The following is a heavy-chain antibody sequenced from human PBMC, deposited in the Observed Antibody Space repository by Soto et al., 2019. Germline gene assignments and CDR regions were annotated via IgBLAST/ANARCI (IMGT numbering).Heavy chain of an antibody. Sequence: QVQLVESGGGVVQPGRSLRLSCAASGFTFSSYAMHWVRQAPGKGLEWVAVISYDGSNKYYADSVKGRFTISRDNSKNTLYLQMNSLRAEDTAVYYCARDLPAAYCSGGSCKPWGEYYYYGMDVWGQGTTVTVSS. V-gene: IGHV3-30-3*01. CDR1: GFTFSSYA. J-gene: IGHJ6*02. CDR3: ARDLPAAYCSGGSCKPWGEYYYYGMDV. CDR2: ISYDGSNK. D-gene: IGHD2-15*01.